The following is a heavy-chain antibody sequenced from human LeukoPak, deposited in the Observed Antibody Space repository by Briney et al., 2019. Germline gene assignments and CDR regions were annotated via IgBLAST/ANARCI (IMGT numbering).Heavy chain of an antibody. V-gene: IGHV3-53*01. CDR3: ARGGGLDV. CDR2: IYSGGST. D-gene: IGHD3-16*01. CDR1: GFTVSSNY. J-gene: IGHJ6*02. Sequence: GGSLRLSCAASGFTVSSNYMSWVRQAPGKGLEWVSVIYSGGSTYYADSVKGRFTISRDNAKNSLYLQMSNLRAEDTAVYFCARGGGLDVWGQGATVTVSS.